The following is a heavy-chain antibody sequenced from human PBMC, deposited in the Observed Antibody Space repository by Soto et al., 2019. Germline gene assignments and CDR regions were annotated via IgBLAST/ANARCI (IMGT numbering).Heavy chain of an antibody. V-gene: IGHV1-2*04. CDR3: ARGPRIDYFDY. J-gene: IGHJ4*02. Sequence: QVQLVQSGAEVKKPGPSVKVSCKASGYTFTGYYMHWVRQAPGQGLEWMGWINPNSGGTNYAQTFQGWVTMTRDTSISTAYMELSRLRSDDTAVYYCARGPRIDYFDYWGQGTLVTVSS. D-gene: IGHD2-15*01. CDR2: INPNSGGT. CDR1: GYTFTGYY.